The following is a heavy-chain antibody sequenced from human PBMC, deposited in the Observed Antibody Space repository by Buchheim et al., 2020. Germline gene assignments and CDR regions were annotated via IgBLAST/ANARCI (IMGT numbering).Heavy chain of an antibody. V-gene: IGHV3-15*01. CDR2: IRSSTDGGTT. J-gene: IGHJ4*02. CDR1: EFTFTNAW. D-gene: IGHD6-6*01. CDR3: TTLMKSARLSSDY. Sequence: EVQLVESGGDLVKPGESLRLSCAASEFTFTNAWMSWIRQAPGKGLEWVGRIRSSTDGGTTDYALPVNGRFSISRDDSENTLYLQMNSLKTEDTAVYYCTTLMKSARLSSDYWGQGTL.